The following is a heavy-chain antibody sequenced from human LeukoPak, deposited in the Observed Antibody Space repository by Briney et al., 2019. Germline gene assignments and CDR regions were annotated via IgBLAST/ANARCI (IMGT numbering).Heavy chain of an antibody. D-gene: IGHD6-6*01. V-gene: IGHV4-59*01. CDR3: ARTYSSSSGDFDY. J-gene: IGHJ4*02. CDR1: GGSISSYY. CDR2: IYYSGRT. Sequence: SETLSLTCTVSGGSISSYYWSWIRQPPGKGLEWIGYIYYSGRTNYNPSLKSRVTISVDTSKNQFSLKLSSVTAADTAMYYCARTYSSSSGDFDYWGQGTLVTVSS.